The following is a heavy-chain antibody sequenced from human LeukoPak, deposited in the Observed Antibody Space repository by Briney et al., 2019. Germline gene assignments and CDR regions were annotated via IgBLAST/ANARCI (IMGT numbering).Heavy chain of an antibody. CDR2: IWYDGSNK. V-gene: IGHV3-33*01. CDR3: ARDSSTHYDIDY. CDR1: GFTFSSYG. D-gene: IGHD3-22*01. Sequence: GGSLRLSCAASGFTFSSYGMPWVRQAPGKGLEWVAVIWYDGSNKYYADSVKGRFTISRDNSKNTLYLQMNSLRAEDTAVYYCARDSSTHYDIDYWGQGTLVTVSS. J-gene: IGHJ4*02.